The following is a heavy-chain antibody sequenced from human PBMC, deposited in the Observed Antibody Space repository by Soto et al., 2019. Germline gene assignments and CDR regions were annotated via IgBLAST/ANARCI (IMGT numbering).Heavy chain of an antibody. D-gene: IGHD3-3*01. V-gene: IGHV1-2*04. CDR2: INPNSGGT. CDR3: ARASLRSKARPDYGMDV. Sequence: ASVKVSCKASGYTFTGYYMHWVRRAPGQGLEWMGWINPNSGGTNYAQKFQGWVTMTRDTSISTAYMELSRLRSDDTAVYYCARASLRSKARPDYGMDVWGQGTTVTV. CDR1: GYTFTGYY. J-gene: IGHJ6*02.